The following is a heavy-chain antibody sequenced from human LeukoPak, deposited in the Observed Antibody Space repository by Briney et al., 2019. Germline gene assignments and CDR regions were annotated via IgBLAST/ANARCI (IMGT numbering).Heavy chain of an antibody. D-gene: IGHD5-18*01. CDR2: ISYDGSNK. J-gene: IGHJ4*02. Sequence: GGSLRLSCAASGFTFSSYWMSWVRQAPGKGLEWVAVISYDGSNKYYADSVKGRFTISRDNSKNTLYLQMNSLRAEDTAVYYCAKSGEGIQLWLLLDYWGQGTLVTVSS. V-gene: IGHV3-30*18. CDR1: GFTFSSYW. CDR3: AKSGEGIQLWLLLDY.